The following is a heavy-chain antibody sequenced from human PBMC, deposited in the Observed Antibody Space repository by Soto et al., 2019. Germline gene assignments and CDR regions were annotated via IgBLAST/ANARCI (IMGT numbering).Heavy chain of an antibody. CDR2: ISGSGGST. CDR1: GFTFSSYA. CDR3: AKDRPDIVVVPAAAFDI. Sequence: GGSLRLSCAASGFTFSSYAMSWVRRAPGKGLEWVSAISGSGGSTYYADSVKGRFTISRDNSKNTLYLQMNSLRAEDTAVYYCAKDRPDIVVVPAAAFDIWGQGTMVTVSS. D-gene: IGHD2-2*01. J-gene: IGHJ3*02. V-gene: IGHV3-23*01.